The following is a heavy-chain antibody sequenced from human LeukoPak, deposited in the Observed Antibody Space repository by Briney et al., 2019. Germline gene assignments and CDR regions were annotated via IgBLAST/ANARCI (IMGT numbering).Heavy chain of an antibody. CDR3: ARKGRDAYGMDV. Sequence: GGSLRLSCAASGFTFSSYAMHWVRQAPGKGLEWVAVMSYDGSNKYYADSVKGRFTISRDNSKNTLYLQMNSLRAEDTAVYYCARKGRDAYGMDVWGQGTTVTVSS. V-gene: IGHV3-30-3*01. CDR2: MSYDGSNK. CDR1: GFTFSSYA. J-gene: IGHJ6*02.